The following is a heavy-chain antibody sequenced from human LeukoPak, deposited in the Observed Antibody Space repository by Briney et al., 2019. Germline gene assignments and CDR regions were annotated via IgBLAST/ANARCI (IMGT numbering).Heavy chain of an antibody. V-gene: IGHV3-53*01. CDR3: ARDPSYNSAFDI. CDR2: IYSGGAT. D-gene: IGHD1-1*01. J-gene: IGHJ3*02. Sequence: PSETLSLTCTVSGGSISSSSYYWGWIRQPPGKGLEWVSVIYSGGATYYADSVKGRFTISRDNYKNTLYLEMNNLRAEDTAVYYCARDPSYNSAFDIWGQGTMVTVSS. CDR1: GGSISSSSYY.